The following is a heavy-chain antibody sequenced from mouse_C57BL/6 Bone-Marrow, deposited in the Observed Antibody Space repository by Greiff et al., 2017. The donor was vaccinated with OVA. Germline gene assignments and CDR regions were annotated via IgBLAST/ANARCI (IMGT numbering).Heavy chain of an antibody. CDR2: IYPSDSET. Sequence: VKLQQPGAELVRPGSSVKLSCKASGYTFTSYWMDWVKQRPGQGLEWIGNIYPSDSETHYNQKFKDKATLTVDKSSSTAYMQLSSLTSEDSAVYYCASGLGYYAMDYWGQGTSVTVSS. V-gene: IGHV1-61*01. CDR3: ASGLGYYAMDY. D-gene: IGHD3-3*01. J-gene: IGHJ4*01. CDR1: GYTFTSYW.